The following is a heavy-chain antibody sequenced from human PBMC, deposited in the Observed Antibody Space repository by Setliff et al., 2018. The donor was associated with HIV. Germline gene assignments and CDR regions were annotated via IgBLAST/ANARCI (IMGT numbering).Heavy chain of an antibody. CDR1: GGSISNNNYY. CDR2: TYYTGTT. J-gene: IGHJ4*02. D-gene: IGHD2-2*01. V-gene: IGHV4-39*07. Sequence: SETLSLTCNVSGGSISNNNYYWGWVRQPPGKGLEWIASTYYTGTTSYNPALKSRVALSVGAAKNQFSLKMTSVTAADTAVYFCLRLYRGSSTKEKSDSWGQGVLVTVSS. CDR3: LRLYRGSSTKEKSDS.